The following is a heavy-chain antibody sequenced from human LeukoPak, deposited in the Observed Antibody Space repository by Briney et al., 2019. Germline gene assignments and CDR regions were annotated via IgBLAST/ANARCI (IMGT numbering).Heavy chain of an antibody. J-gene: IGHJ4*02. Sequence: ASVRVSCKASGGTFSSYAISWVRQAPGQGLEWMGGIIPIFGTANYAQEFQGRVTITADESTSTAYMELSSLRSEDTAVYYCAREVYSGYDKFDYWGQGTLVTVSS. CDR1: GGTFSSYA. D-gene: IGHD5-12*01. V-gene: IGHV1-69*13. CDR3: AREVYSGYDKFDY. CDR2: IIPIFGTA.